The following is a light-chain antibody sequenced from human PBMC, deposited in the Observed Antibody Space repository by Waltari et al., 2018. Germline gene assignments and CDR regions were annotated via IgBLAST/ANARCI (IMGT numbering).Light chain of an antibody. CDR1: ESVLYSSNNKNH. CDR2: WAS. J-gene: IGKJ4*01. CDR3: QQYYNTPVT. Sequence: DIVMTQSPESLAVSLGERATINCKTSESVLYSSNNKNHLAWYQQKPGQPPRLLLYWASTRESGVPDRFSGSGSETDFTLTVTSLQAEDVAVYYCQQYYNTPVTFGGGTKVEIK. V-gene: IGKV4-1*01.